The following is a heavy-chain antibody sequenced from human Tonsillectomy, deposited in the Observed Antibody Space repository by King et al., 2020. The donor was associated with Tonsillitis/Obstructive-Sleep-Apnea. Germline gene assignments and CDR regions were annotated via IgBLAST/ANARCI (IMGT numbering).Heavy chain of an antibody. V-gene: IGHV3-7*04. D-gene: IGHD6-19*01. J-gene: IGHJ4*02. CDR3: AGGSGWIIDY. Sequence: VQLVESGGGLVQPGGSLRLSCAVSGFTFSSYWMNWVRQAPGKGLEWLANIKQDGSEKYYVDSVKGRFTISRDNAKNSLYLQMNSLRVEDTAVYYCAGGSGWIIDYWGQGTLVTVSS. CDR2: IKQDGSEK. CDR1: GFTFSSYW.